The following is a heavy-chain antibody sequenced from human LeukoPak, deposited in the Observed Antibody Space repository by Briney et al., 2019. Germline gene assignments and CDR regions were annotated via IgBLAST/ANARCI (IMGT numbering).Heavy chain of an antibody. J-gene: IGHJ3*02. CDR3: ARPYYYGHSYAFDI. V-gene: IGHV4-39*01. CDR2: IYYSGST. Sequence: SETLSLTCTVSGGSISSSSYYWGWIRQPPGKGLEWIGSIYYSGSTYYNPSPKSRVTISVDTSRNQFSLKLSSVTAADTAVYYCARPYYYGHSYAFDIWGQGTMVTVSS. CDR1: GGSISSSSYY. D-gene: IGHD3-10*01.